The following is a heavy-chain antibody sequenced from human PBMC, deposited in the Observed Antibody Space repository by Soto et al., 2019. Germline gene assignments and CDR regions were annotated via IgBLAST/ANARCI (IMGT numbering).Heavy chain of an antibody. CDR2: SSAYNGNT. CDR1: GYTFTSYG. Sequence: QVQVVQSGAEVKKPGASVKVSCKVSGYTFTSYGISWVRQAPGQGLEWMGWSSAYNGNTNYARKFQGRVTMTADISTSTAYMELRSLRSDDTAVYYCATIGPGTSVEDMDVWSKGTTVTVSS. J-gene: IGHJ6*03. D-gene: IGHD1-7*01. CDR3: ATIGPGTSVEDMDV. V-gene: IGHV1-18*01.